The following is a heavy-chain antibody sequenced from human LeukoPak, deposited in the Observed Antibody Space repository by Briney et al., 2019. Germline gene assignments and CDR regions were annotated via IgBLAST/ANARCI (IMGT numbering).Heavy chain of an antibody. CDR1: GYTFTSYA. CDR3: ARNKGSDYKYYGMDV. V-gene: IGHV1-3*01. D-gene: IGHD1/OR15-1a*01. J-gene: IGHJ6*02. Sequence: ASVKVSCKASGYTFTSYAMHWVRQAPGQRLEWMGWINAGNGNTKYSQKFQGRVTITRDTSASTAYMELSSLRSEDTAVYYCARNKGSDYKYYGMDVWGQGTTVTVSS. CDR2: INAGNGNT.